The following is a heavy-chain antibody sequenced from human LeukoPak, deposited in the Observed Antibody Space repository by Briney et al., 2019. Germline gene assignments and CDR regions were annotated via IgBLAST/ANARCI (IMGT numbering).Heavy chain of an antibody. D-gene: IGHD3-10*01. CDR1: GYTFTGYY. CDR3: ARSYYYGSGSIYYYYMDV. J-gene: IGHJ6*03. V-gene: IGHV1-2*02. CDR2: INPNSGGT. Sequence: ASAKVSCKASGYTFTGYYMHWVRQAPGQGLEWMGWINPNSGGTNYAQKFQGRVTMTRDTSISTAYMELSRLRSDDTAVYYCARSYYYGSGSIYYYYMDVWGKGTTVTVSS.